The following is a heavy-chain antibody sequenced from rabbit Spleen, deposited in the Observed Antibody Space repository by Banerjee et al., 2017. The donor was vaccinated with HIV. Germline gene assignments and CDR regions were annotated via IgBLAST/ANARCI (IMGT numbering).Heavy chain of an antibody. CDR3: ARDLLGVIGWNFYL. D-gene: IGHD1-1*01. Sequence: QEQLKESGGGLVQPGGSLKLTCTASGFSFSGSYYMCWVRQAPGKGLEWIACINAATAKPVYATWAKGRFTISRTSSTTVTLRMTSLTAADRATYFCARDLLGVIGWNFYLWGQGTLVTVS. CDR1: GFSFSGSYY. CDR2: INAATAKP. V-gene: IGHV1S45*01. J-gene: IGHJ4*01.